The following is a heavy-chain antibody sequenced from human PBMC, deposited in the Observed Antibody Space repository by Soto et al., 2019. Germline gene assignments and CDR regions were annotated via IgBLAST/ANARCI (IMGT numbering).Heavy chain of an antibody. CDR2: ISSRSNYI. CDR1: GFTFSSYS. Sequence: EVQLVESGGGLVKPGGSLRLSCAASGFTFSSYSMNWVRQAPGKGLEWVSSISSRSNYIYDADSVKGRFTISRDKAKNSLYMHLNSRRAEDTAVYYCARGSSSSLDYWGQGTRVTFSS. CDR3: ARGSSSSLDY. V-gene: IGHV3-21*01. J-gene: IGHJ4*02. D-gene: IGHD6-13*01.